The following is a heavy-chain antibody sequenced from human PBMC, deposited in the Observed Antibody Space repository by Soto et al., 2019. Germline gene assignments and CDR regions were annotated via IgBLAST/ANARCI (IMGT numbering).Heavy chain of an antibody. CDR3: ARHVPTTVTTDYYYYYGMDV. CDR1: GDPITSYF. V-gene: IGHV4-4*07. CDR2: LFPGGTT. J-gene: IGHJ6*02. Sequence: SETLSLTCTVSGDPITSYFWSWIRQPAGKGLEWIGHLFPGGTTSLNTSLESRVSMSIDTSKNQFSLTLTSVTAADTAVYYCARHVPTTVTTDYYYYYGMDVWGQGTTVTVSS. D-gene: IGHD4-4*01.